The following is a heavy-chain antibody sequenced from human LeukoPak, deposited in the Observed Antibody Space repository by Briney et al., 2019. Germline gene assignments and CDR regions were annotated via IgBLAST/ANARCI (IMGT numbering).Heavy chain of an antibody. CDR2: IYYSGST. V-gene: IGHV4-59*12. CDR3: ARGPLYCTNGVCFAYYYGMDV. CDR1: GGSISSYY. Sequence: MPSETLSLTCTVSGGSISSYYWSWIRQPPGKGLEWIGYIYYSGSTNYNPSLKSRVTISVDTSKNQFSLKLSSVTAADTAVYYCARGPLYCTNGVCFAYYYGMDVWGQGTTVTVSS. D-gene: IGHD2-8*01. J-gene: IGHJ6*02.